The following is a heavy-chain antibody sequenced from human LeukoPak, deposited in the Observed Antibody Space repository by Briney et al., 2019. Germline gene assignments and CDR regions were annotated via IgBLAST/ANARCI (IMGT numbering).Heavy chain of an antibody. J-gene: IGHJ6*03. D-gene: IGHD5-12*01. V-gene: IGHV3-30*04. CDR2: ISHDGRNK. Sequence: GGSLRLSCAASGFTFSTYAIHWVRQAPGKGLEWGAFISHDGRNKYYADAVKGRFTISRDNSKNTLYMQMNSLRPEDTAMYYCARGSRAIVATKFARGRYMDVWGKGSTVTVSS. CDR1: GFTFSTYA. CDR3: ARGSRAIVATKFARGRYMDV.